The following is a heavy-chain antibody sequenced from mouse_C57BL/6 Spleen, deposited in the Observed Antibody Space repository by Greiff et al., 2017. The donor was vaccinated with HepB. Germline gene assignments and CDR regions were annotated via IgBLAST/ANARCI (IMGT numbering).Heavy chain of an antibody. D-gene: IGHD6-1*02. CDR3: TKERATGGFAY. J-gene: IGHJ3*01. CDR1: GYTFTSYW. CDR2: IYPGNSDT. Sequence: EVQLQQSGTVLARPGASVKMSCKTSGYTFTSYWMHWVKQRPGQGLAWIGAIYPGNSDTSYNQKFQGKAKLTAVPTASTAYMELSSLTNEDSAVYDCTKERATGGFAYWGQGTLVTVSA. V-gene: IGHV1-5*01.